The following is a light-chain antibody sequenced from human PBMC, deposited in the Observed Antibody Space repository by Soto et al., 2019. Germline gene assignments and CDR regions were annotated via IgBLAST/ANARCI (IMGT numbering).Light chain of an antibody. CDR1: QSVRTSY. Sequence: EIVLTQSPGTLSLSPGERATLSCRASQSVRTSYFAWYQQKPGQAPRPLIFGASSRATGIPDRFSGSGSGTDFTLTISRLEPEDFALYYCQHYGNTPLTFGGGTKVEIK. V-gene: IGKV3-20*01. J-gene: IGKJ4*01. CDR3: QHYGNTPLT. CDR2: GAS.